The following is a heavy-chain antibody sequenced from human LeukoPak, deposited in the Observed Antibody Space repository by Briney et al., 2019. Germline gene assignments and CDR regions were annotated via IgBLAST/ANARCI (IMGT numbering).Heavy chain of an antibody. Sequence: AASVKVSCKASGYTLTSHDINWVRQATGQGLEWMGWMSPNSGDTGYAQKFQGRVTMTSDSSISTAYMELSSLRSEDTAIYYCVRTPPNWGFDYWGQGTLVTVSS. J-gene: IGHJ4*02. CDR3: VRTPPNWGFDY. CDR1: GYTLTSHD. CDR2: MSPNSGDT. V-gene: IGHV1-8*01. D-gene: IGHD7-27*01.